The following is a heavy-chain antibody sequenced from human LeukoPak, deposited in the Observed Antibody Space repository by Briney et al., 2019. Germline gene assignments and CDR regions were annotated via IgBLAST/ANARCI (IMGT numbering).Heavy chain of an antibody. CDR3: ARRTSSGPYNWFDP. CDR2: IYYSGST. Sequence: SETLSLTCTVSGGSISSYYWSWIRQPPGKGLEWIGYIYYSGSTNYSPSLKSRVTISVDTSKNQFSLKLSSVTAADTAAYYCARRTSSGPYNWFDPWGQGTLVTVSS. CDR1: GGSISSYY. D-gene: IGHD6-19*01. J-gene: IGHJ5*02. V-gene: IGHV4-59*08.